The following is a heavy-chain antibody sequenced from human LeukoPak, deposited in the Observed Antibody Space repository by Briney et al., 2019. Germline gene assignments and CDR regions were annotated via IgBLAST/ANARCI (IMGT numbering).Heavy chain of an antibody. Sequence: SETLSLTCAVYGGSFSGYYWSWIRQPPGKGLEWIGEINHSGSTNYNPSLKSRVTISVDTSKNQFSLKLSSVTAADTAVYYCARASLLWFAYYFDYWGQGTLVTVSS. CDR2: INHSGST. V-gene: IGHV4-34*01. CDR3: ARASLLWFAYYFDY. CDR1: GGSFSGYY. D-gene: IGHD3-10*01. J-gene: IGHJ4*02.